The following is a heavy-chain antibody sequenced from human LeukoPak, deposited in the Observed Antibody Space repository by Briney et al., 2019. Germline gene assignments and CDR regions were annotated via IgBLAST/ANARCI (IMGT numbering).Heavy chain of an antibody. CDR2: IYYSGNT. V-gene: IGHV4-39*01. D-gene: IGHD3-3*01. Sequence: SETLSLTCTVSDGSISSTTYYWGWIRQPPGKDLEWIGSIYYSGNTYYNPSLKSRVTISVDTSKNQFSLKLSSVTAADSAVYYCARVSRVTKSTIFGVVTTTYYYYMDVWGKGTTVTVSS. CDR1: DGSISSTTYY. CDR3: ARVSRVTKSTIFGVVTTTYYYYMDV. J-gene: IGHJ6*03.